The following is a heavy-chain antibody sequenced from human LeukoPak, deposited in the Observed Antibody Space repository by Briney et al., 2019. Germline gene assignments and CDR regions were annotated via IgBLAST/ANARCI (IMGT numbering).Heavy chain of an antibody. CDR2: ISGSGDST. CDR3: AKDSGNSGYDGYFDY. V-gene: IGHV3-23*01. J-gene: IGHJ4*02. D-gene: IGHD5-12*01. Sequence: GGSLRLSCAASGFTFSSYSMNWVRQAPGKGLEWVSAISGSGDSTYYADSVKGRFTISRDNPKNTLYLQMNSLRAEDTAIYYCAKDSGNSGYDGYFDYWGQGTLVTVSS. CDR1: GFTFSSYS.